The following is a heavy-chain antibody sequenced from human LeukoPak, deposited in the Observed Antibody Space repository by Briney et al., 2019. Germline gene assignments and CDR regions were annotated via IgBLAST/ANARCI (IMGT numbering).Heavy chain of an antibody. V-gene: IGHV3-21*01. CDR1: GFTFSSYS. Sequence: GGSLRLSCAASGFTFSSYSMNWVRQAPGKGLEWVSSISSSSSYIYYADSVKGRFTISRDNAKNSLYLQMNSLRAEDTAVYYCARGAYSSVFSFYDYWGQGTLVTVSS. J-gene: IGHJ4*02. CDR2: ISSSSSYI. D-gene: IGHD6-19*01. CDR3: ARGAYSSVFSFYDY.